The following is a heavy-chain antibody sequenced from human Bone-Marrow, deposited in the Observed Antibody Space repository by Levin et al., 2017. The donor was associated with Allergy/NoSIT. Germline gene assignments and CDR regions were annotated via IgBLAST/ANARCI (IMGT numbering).Heavy chain of an antibody. CDR3: AKDRDDFGSTPEYYFDS. D-gene: IGHD3-16*01. J-gene: IGHJ4*02. CDR1: RFTFSSYG. V-gene: IGHV3-30*18. CDR2: ISFGGTNE. Sequence: GGSLRLSCAASRFTFSSYGMHWVRQAPGKGLEWVAHISFGGTNEYYADSVKGRFTISRDNSKNTLFLQMNSLRAEDTAFYHCAKDRDDFGSTPEYYFDSWGQGTLVTVSS.